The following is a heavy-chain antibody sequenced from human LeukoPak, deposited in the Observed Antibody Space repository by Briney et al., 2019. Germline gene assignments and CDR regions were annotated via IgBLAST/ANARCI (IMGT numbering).Heavy chain of an antibody. D-gene: IGHD1-14*01. J-gene: IGHJ4*02. CDR2: IYSGGST. Sequence: GGSLRLSCAASGFTFSSYSMSWVRQAPGKGLEWVSVIYSGGSTYYADSVKGRFTISRDNSKNTLYLQMNSLRAEDTAVYYCARDPGLTGYWGQGTLVTVSS. V-gene: IGHV3-66*01. CDR1: GFTFSSYS. CDR3: ARDPGLTGY.